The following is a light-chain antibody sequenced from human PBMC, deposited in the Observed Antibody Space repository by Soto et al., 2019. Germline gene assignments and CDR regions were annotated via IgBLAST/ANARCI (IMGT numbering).Light chain of an antibody. V-gene: IGKV3-11*01. Sequence: ERVLTQSPSTLSLSPGERATLSCRASQSVSSYLAWYQQRAGQAPRLLIYDASNRATGIPARFSGSGSGTDFTLTISSLEPEDFAVYYCQQRSNWPPITFGQGTRLEI. CDR1: QSVSSY. CDR3: QQRSNWPPIT. CDR2: DAS. J-gene: IGKJ5*01.